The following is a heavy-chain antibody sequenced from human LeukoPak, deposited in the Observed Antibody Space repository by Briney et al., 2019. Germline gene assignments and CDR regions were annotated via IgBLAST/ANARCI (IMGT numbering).Heavy chain of an antibody. D-gene: IGHD3-16*01. Sequence: GGSLRLSCPPSGLTFSSYAMSWVRQAPGGVLEWVSAISGIGGSTYYADSGKGRFTISRDNSKNTLYLQMNSLRVEDTAVYYCAKGRGFRVWDPWDNWGQGTLITVSS. V-gene: IGHV3-23*01. CDR1: GLTFSSYA. CDR2: ISGIGGST. CDR3: AKGRGFRVWDPWDN. J-gene: IGHJ4*02.